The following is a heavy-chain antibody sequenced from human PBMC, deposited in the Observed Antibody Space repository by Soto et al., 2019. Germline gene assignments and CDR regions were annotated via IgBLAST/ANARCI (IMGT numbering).Heavy chain of an antibody. J-gene: IGHJ6*02. CDR3: ARDLWVEPELYYYGMDV. Sequence: QVQLQESGPGLVRPSQTLSLTCTVSGDSISSADYYWSWIRQTPGKGLEWIGHIFYSGTTYYNPSLKSRLTISVDTSKNHFSLRLTSVIAADSAVYYCARDLWVEPELYYYGMDVWGQGTTVTVSS. V-gene: IGHV4-30-4*01. CDR1: GDSISSADYY. CDR2: IFYSGTT. D-gene: IGHD1-1*01.